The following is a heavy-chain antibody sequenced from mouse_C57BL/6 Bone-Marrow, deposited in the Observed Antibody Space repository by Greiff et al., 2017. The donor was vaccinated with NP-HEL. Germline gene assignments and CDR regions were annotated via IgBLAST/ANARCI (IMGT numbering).Heavy chain of an antibody. Sequence: VQLQQSGAELVRPGTSVKMSCKASGYTFTNYWIGWAKQRPGHGLEWIGDIYPGGGYTNYNEKFKGKATLTADKSSSTAYMQFSSLTSEDSAIYYCARWLLRGYWYFDVWGTGTTVTVSS. V-gene: IGHV1-63*01. J-gene: IGHJ1*03. CDR3: ARWLLRGYWYFDV. D-gene: IGHD2-3*01. CDR2: IYPGGGYT. CDR1: GYTFTNYW.